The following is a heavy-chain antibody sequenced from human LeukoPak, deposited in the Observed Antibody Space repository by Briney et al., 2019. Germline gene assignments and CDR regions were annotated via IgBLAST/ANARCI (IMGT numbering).Heavy chain of an antibody. CDR1: GSSISSAHY. V-gene: IGHV4-38-2*02. Sequence: SETLSLTCTVSGSSISSAHYWGWIRQSPGKGLEWIGSMYHSEATYYNPSLKGRVTISVDTSKNQFSLKLSSVTAADTAVYYCAKIVTAGYYYFDSWGQGTLVTVSS. CDR2: MYHSEAT. J-gene: IGHJ4*02. D-gene: IGHD2/OR15-2a*01. CDR3: AKIVTAGYYYFDS.